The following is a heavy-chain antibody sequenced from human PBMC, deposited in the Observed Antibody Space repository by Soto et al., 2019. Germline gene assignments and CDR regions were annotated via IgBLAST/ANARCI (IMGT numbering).Heavy chain of an antibody. J-gene: IGHJ5*02. CDR1: GGFLSESY. Sequence: PSETLSLTCAVYGGFLSESYWTWIHQPPGKGLEWIGEINHVGGTNYNPSLKSRVTMSVDTSQNQFSLRLISVTAADTAMYFCVRIRYQLPSSVLWLDPWGQGTPVTV. D-gene: IGHD3-16*01. CDR2: INHVGGT. CDR3: VRIRYQLPSSVLWLDP. V-gene: IGHV4-34*01.